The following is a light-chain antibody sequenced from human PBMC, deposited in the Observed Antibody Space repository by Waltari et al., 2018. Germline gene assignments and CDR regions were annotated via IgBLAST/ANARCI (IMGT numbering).Light chain of an antibody. V-gene: IGLV2-14*01. CDR1: SSDVGGYNY. CDR2: DVS. Sequence: QSALTQPASVSGSPGQSITLSCTGTSSDVGGYNYVSWYQQYPGKVPKLMIYDVSKWPSGVSNRFSGSKSGNTASLTISGLQAEDEADYYCSSYTSSNTVIFGGGTKLTVL. CDR3: SSYTSSNTVI. J-gene: IGLJ2*01.